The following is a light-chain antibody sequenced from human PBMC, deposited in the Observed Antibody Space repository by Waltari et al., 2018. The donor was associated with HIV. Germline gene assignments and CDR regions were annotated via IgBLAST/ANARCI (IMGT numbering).Light chain of an antibody. J-gene: IGKJ3*01. CDR1: QAISSY. Sequence: DIQMTQSPSALSASLGDNVVITCRASQAISSYLNWYHQKSNKAPVLLVYSAYKLQSGAPSRFRGAGSGRDFSLSITGLQTEDFATYFCQQSYDSPFNFGPGT. CDR3: QQSYDSPFN. CDR2: SAY. V-gene: IGKV1-39*01.